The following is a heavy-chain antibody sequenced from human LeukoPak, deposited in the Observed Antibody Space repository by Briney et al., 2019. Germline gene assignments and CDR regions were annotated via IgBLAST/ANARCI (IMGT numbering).Heavy chain of an antibody. Sequence: PSETLSLTCTVPGYSISSGYYWGCIRQPPGKGLEGIGSIYHSRSTYYNPSLKSRVTISVDTSKDQFSLKLSSVTAADTAVYYWARGLWFGELLPPDVWGKGTTVTVSS. V-gene: IGHV4-38-2*02. CDR3: ARGLWFGELLPPDV. J-gene: IGHJ6*04. CDR1: GYSISSGYY. CDR2: IYHSRST. D-gene: IGHD3-10*01.